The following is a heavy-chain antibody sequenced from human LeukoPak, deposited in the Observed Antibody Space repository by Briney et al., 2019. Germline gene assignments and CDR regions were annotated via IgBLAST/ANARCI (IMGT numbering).Heavy chain of an antibody. CDR1: GDSISRSSYY. D-gene: IGHD4-17*01. CDR3: ARDYGDHAFDC. V-gene: IGHV4-39*01. CDR2: FYYSGST. Sequence: SETLSLTCTVSGDSISRSSYYWGWIRQPPGKGPEWIGSFYYSGSTYYNPSLKSRVTISVDTSKNQFSLKLSSVTAADTAVYFCARDYGDHAFDCWGQGTLVTVSS. J-gene: IGHJ4*02.